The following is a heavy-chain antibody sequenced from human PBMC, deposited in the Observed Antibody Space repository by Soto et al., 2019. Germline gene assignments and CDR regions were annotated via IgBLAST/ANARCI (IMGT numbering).Heavy chain of an antibody. CDR2: INTDGSAT. J-gene: IGHJ5*02. CDR3: ARDGGGS. CDR1: GCTFSNYW. Sequence: EVQLVESGGGLVQPGGCLRLSCAASGCTFSNYWMHWVRRLPGKGLVWVSRINTDGSATNYADSVKGRFTVSRDNARNMQYLQMNSLRAEDTAVYYCARDGGGSWGQGTLVTVSS. D-gene: IGHD2-15*01. V-gene: IGHV3-74*01.